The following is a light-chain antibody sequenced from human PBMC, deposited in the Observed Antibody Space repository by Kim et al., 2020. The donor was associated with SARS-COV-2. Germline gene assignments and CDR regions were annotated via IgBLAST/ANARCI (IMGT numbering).Light chain of an antibody. CDR2: NAS. V-gene: IGKV3-15*01. CDR3: QQYYKWPRT. CDR1: ERVSIN. Sequence: EIVMTQSPATLSVSPGERATLSCRATERVSINLAWYQQKPGQPPRLLISNASTRAAGIPARFSGSGSGTDFALTISSLQSEDSAVYYCQQYYKWPRTVGQGTKVDIK. J-gene: IGKJ1*01.